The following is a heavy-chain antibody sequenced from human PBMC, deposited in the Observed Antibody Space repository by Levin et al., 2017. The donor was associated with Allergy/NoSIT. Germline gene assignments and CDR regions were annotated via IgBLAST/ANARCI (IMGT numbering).Heavy chain of an antibody. Sequence: GESLKISCAASGFTFSSYSMNWVRQAPGKGLEWVSSISSSSSYIYYADSVKGRFTISRDNAKNSLYLQMNSLRAEDTAVYYCARENPWYYDSSGYTKTHAFDYWGQGTLVTVSS. CDR3: ARENPWYYDSSGYTKTHAFDY. CDR2: ISSSSSYI. V-gene: IGHV3-21*01. CDR1: GFTFSSYS. D-gene: IGHD3-22*01. J-gene: IGHJ4*02.